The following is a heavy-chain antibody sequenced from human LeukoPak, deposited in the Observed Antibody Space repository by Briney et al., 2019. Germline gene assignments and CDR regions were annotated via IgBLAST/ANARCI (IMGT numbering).Heavy chain of an antibody. CDR3: ARGYYKVFTDYYYGMDV. CDR1: GYTFTNYY. D-gene: IGHD3-10*01. J-gene: IGHJ6*02. CDR2: INPSGGST. Sequence: ASVKVSCKASGYTFTNYYIHWVRQAPGQGLEWMGIINPSGGSTSYAQRFQGRVTMTRDTSTSTVYMELSSLRSEDTAVYYCARGYYKVFTDYYYGMDVWGQGTTVTVSS. V-gene: IGHV1-46*01.